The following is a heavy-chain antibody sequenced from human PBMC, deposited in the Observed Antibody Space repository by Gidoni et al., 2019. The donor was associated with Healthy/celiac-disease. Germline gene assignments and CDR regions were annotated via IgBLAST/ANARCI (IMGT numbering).Heavy chain of an antibody. CDR2: INPNSGGT. D-gene: IGHD3-10*01. CDR1: GYTFTGYD. J-gene: IGHJ4*02. Sequence: QVQRGQAGAEVKKPEASLRVSCKPSGYTFTGYDMHWVRQAPGQGLEWMGRINPNSGGTNYAQKFQGRVTMTRDTSISTAYMELSRLSSDDSAVYYCARLVPYGSVCWGQGTLVTVSS. CDR3: ARLVPYGSVC. V-gene: IGHV1-2*06.